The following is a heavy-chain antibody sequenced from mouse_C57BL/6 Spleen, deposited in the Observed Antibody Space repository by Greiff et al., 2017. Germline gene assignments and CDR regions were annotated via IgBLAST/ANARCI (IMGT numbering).Heavy chain of an antibody. CDR2: ISSGGAYI. CDR3: TRDGGSNMVTGFAY. Sequence: EVKLVESGEGLVKPGGSLKLSCAASGFTFSSYAMSWVRQTPEKRLEWVAYISSGGAYIYYAATVKGRFTISRDNARNTLYLQMSSLKSEDTAMYYCTRDGGSNMVTGFAYWGQGTLVTVSA. CDR1: GFTFSSYA. D-gene: IGHD2-2*01. V-gene: IGHV5-9-1*02. J-gene: IGHJ3*01.